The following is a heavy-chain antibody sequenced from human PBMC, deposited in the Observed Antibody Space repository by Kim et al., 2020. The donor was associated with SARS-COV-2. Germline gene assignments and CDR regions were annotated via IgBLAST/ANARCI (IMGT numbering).Heavy chain of an antibody. V-gene: IGHV3-49*04. J-gene: IGHJ6*02. Sequence: GGSLRLSCTASGFTFGDYAMSWVRQAPGKGLEWVGFIRSKAYGGTTEYAASVKGRFTISRDDSKSIAYLQMNSLKTEDTAVYYCTRDHYCSGGSCYSGYYYYGVDVWGQGTTVTVSS. CDR3: TRDHYCSGGSCYSGYYYYGVDV. D-gene: IGHD2-15*01. CDR2: IRSKAYGGTT. CDR1: GFTFGDYA.